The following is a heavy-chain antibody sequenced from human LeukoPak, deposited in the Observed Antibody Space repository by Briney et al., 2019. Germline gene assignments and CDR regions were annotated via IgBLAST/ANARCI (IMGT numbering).Heavy chain of an antibody. D-gene: IGHD2-2*02. CDR3: ASLPGAAISFDY. Sequence: GGSLRLSCAASGFTSSSYAMTWVRQAPGKGLEWVSSISVSGGSTYYADSVKGRLTISRDNSRNTLYLQMHSLRADDTAVYYCASLPGAAISFDYWGQGTLATVPS. J-gene: IGHJ4*02. V-gene: IGHV3-23*01. CDR2: ISVSGGST. CDR1: GFTSSSYA.